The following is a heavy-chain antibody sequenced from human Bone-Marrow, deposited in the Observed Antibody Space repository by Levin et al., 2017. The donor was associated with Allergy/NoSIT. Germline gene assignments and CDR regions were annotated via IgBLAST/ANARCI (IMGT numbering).Heavy chain of an antibody. CDR3: AREASYSDTTAYKLFDY. V-gene: IGHV3-11*01. CDR2: IDSSGDSR. D-gene: IGHD3-16*01. CDR1: GFTFRDFY. J-gene: IGHJ4*02. Sequence: GESLKISCVASGFTFRDFYMSWVRQAPGRGLEWISYIDSSGDSRYYADSLKGRLTISRDNAKNSFYLEMNSLRAEDTAVYYCAREASYSDTTAYKLFDYWGQGTLVTVSS.